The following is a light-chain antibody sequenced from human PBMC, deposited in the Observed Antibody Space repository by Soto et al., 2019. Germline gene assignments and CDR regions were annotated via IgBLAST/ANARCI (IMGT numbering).Light chain of an antibody. CDR1: QSVSTN. CDR2: GAS. J-gene: IGKJ1*01. Sequence: EIVMTQSPATLSVSPGERATLSCRASQSVSTNLAWYQQKPGQAPRLLIYGASTRATGIPARFSGSGSGTDFTLTISSLQSEDSALYYCQQYNNWPGTFGQGTKVEIK. CDR3: QQYNNWPGT. V-gene: IGKV3-15*01.